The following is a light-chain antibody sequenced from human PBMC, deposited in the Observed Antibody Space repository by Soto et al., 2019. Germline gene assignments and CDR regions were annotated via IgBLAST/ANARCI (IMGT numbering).Light chain of an antibody. V-gene: IGLV2-8*01. J-gene: IGLJ2*01. CDR2: EVT. CDR3: SSYAGNNNVI. Sequence: QSALTQPPSASGSPGQSVTISCTGTSSDVGDYNYVSWYQQHPGKAPELMIYEVTKRPSGVPHRFSGSKSGNTASLTVSGLQSQDEADYYCSSYAGNNNVIFGGGTKLTVL. CDR1: SSDVGDYNY.